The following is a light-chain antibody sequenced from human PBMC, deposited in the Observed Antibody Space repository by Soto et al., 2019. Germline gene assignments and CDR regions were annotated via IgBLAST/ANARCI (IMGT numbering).Light chain of an antibody. J-gene: IGKJ4*01. CDR2: DAS. V-gene: IGKV3-11*01. CDR1: QSVSSY. CDR3: QQRSNWPLT. Sequence: EIVLTQSPATLSLSPGERATLSCRASQSVSSYLAWYQQKPGQAPRLLIYDASNRAAGIPPRFSGSGSGTDFTLPISSLEPEDFAVYYCQQRSNWPLTFGRGTKVEIK.